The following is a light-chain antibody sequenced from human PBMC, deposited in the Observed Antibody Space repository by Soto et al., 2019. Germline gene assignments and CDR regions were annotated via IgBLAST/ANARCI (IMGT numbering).Light chain of an antibody. J-gene: IGLJ3*02. V-gene: IGLV2-14*01. Sequence: QSALTQPASVSGSPGQSITISCTGTSSDVGGYNYVSWYQQHPGKAPKLMIYEVSNRPSGVSNCFSGSKSGNTASLTISGLQAEDEADYYCSSYTSSSWVFGGGTKLTVL. CDR1: SSDVGGYNY. CDR3: SSYTSSSWV. CDR2: EVS.